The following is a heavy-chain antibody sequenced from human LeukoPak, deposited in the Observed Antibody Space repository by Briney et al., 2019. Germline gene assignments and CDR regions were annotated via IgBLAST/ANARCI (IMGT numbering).Heavy chain of an antibody. J-gene: IGHJ5*02. D-gene: IGHD5-18*01. V-gene: IGHV3-48*04. CDR1: GFNFSSYG. Sequence: PGGSLRLSCAASGFNFSSYGMHWVRQAPGKGLEWVSYISSSDSAIYYADYVKGRFTVSRDNAKNSLYLQMNSLRAEDTAVYYCRAYSNGSDHWGQGTLVTVSS. CDR2: ISSSDSAI. CDR3: RAYSNGSDH.